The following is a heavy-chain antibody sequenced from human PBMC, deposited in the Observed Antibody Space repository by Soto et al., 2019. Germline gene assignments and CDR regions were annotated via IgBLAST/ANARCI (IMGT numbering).Heavy chain of an antibody. CDR1: GGSISSGGYY. D-gene: IGHD3-22*01. V-gene: IGHV4-31*03. Sequence: QVQLQESGPGLVKPSQTLSLTCTVSGGSISSGGYYWSWIRQHPGKGLEWIGYIYYSGSTYYNPSLKSRVTISVDSSKNQCSRKLSSGTAADTAVYYCARDSGGGDSSGWGAFDIWGQGTMVTVSS. J-gene: IGHJ3*02. CDR2: IYYSGST. CDR3: ARDSGGGDSSGWGAFDI.